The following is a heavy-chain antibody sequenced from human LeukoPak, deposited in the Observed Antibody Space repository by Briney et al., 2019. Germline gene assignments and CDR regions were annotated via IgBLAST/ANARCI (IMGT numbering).Heavy chain of an antibody. CDR2: ISGGTP. CDR3: AKSVYHSGNY. D-gene: IGHD3-10*01. CDR1: GFTISTYG. Sequence: PGGSLRLSCAASGFTISTYGMSWVRQAPGKGLEWVSSISGGTPYYADSVKGRFTISRDNSKNTVSLQMNSLRAEDTAVYYCAKSVYHSGNYWGQGTLVTVSS. V-gene: IGHV3-23*01. J-gene: IGHJ4*02.